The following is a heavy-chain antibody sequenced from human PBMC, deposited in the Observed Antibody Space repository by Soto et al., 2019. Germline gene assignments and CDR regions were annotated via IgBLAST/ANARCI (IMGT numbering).Heavy chain of an antibody. V-gene: IGHV3-30-3*01. CDR1: GFTFSSYA. J-gene: IGHJ6*02. CDR2: ISYDGSNK. CDR3: ARTRTNTAARRKYYYYYYGMDV. Sequence: GGSLRLSCAASGFTFSSYAMHWVRQAPGKGLEWVAVISYDGSNKYYADSVKGRFTISRDNSKNTLYLQMNSLRAEDTAVYYCARTRTNTAARRKYYYYYYGMDVWGQGTTVTGSS. D-gene: IGHD6-6*01.